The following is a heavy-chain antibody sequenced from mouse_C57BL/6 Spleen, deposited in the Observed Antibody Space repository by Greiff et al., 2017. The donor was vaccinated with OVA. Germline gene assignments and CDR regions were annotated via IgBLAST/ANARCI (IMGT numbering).Heavy chain of an antibody. CDR2: ISDGGSYT. CDR1: GFTFSSYA. D-gene: IGHD2-4*01. Sequence: EVHLVESGGGLVKPGGSLKLSCAASGFTFSSYAMSWVRQTPEKRLEWVATISDGGSYTYYPDNVKGRFTISRDNAKNNLYLQMSHLKSEDTAMYYCARGDDYDGIFSMDYWGQGTSVTVSS. J-gene: IGHJ4*01. CDR3: ARGDDYDGIFSMDY. V-gene: IGHV5-4*01.